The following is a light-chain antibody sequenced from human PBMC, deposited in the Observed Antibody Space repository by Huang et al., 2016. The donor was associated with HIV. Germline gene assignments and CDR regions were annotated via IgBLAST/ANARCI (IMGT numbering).Light chain of an antibody. CDR3: QQGYSTPT. Sequence: DIQMTQSPSSLSASVGDRVTITCRASQSISRDLNWYQHKPGKAPELLIYAASSLQSGGPSRFSGSGSGTDFSLTISGLQPEDYATDYCQQGYSTPTFGQGTKVEMK. J-gene: IGKJ1*01. CDR2: AAS. CDR1: QSISRD. V-gene: IGKV1-39*01.